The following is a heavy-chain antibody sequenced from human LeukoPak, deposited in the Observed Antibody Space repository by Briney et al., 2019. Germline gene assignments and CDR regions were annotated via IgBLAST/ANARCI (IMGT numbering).Heavy chain of an antibody. CDR1: GFTFSSYA. Sequence: QPGGSLRLSCAASGFTFSSYAMSWVRQAPGKGLEWVSAISGSASSTYYADSVKGRFTISRDNFKNTLYLQMNSLRAEDTAVYYCVKESTTMITYAFDIWGQGTMVTVSS. CDR2: ISGSASST. V-gene: IGHV3-23*01. CDR3: VKESTTMITYAFDI. D-gene: IGHD3-22*01. J-gene: IGHJ3*02.